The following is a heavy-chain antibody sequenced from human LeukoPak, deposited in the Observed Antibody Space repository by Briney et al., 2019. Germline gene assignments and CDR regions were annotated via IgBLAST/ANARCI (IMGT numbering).Heavy chain of an antibody. J-gene: IGHJ4*02. D-gene: IGHD3-10*01. V-gene: IGHV1-18*01. CDR3: ARAAWYYYGSGSYGSFDY. CDR2: ISAYNGNT. Sequence: EASVKVSCKASGYTFTSYGISWVRQAPGQGLEWMGWISAYNGNTNYAQKLQGRVTMTTDTSTSTACMELRSLRSDDTAVYYCARAAWYYYGSGSYGSFDYWGQGTLVTVSS. CDR1: GYTFTSYG.